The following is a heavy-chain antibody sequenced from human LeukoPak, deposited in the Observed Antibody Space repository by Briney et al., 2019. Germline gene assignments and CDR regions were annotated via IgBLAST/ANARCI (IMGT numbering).Heavy chain of an antibody. D-gene: IGHD3-16*01. V-gene: IGHV3-30*02. Sequence: GGSLRLSCAASGFIFSTYGMYWVRQAPGKGLEWVAFIRHDGSIKNYADSVKGRSSISRDNSKNTLYLQMNSLRAEDTAVYYCAKDSLADIDYWGQGTLVTVSS. J-gene: IGHJ4*02. CDR1: GFIFSTYG. CDR2: IRHDGSIK. CDR3: AKDSLADIDY.